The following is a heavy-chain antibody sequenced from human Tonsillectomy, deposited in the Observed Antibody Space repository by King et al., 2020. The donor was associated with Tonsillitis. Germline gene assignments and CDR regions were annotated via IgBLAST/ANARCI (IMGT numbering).Heavy chain of an antibody. CDR2: ITASGST. CDR3: TRGAPRYDYSNGFDP. J-gene: IGHJ5*02. D-gene: IGHD4-11*01. V-gene: IGHV4-61*02. CDR1: GDSIKSDTYY. Sequence: VPLQESGPGLVKPSQTLSLTCTVSGDSIKSDTYYWNWIRQPAGKGLEWIGRITASGSTNYNPSLRSRVFISVDTSKNQFSLSLTSMTAADTAVYYCTRGAPRYDYSNGFDPWGQGTQVIVSS.